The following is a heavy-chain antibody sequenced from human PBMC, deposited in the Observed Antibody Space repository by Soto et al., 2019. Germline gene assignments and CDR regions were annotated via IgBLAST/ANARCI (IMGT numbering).Heavy chain of an antibody. CDR1: GGSISSYY. CDR2: IYYSGST. D-gene: IGHD3-3*01. CDR3: ARDNVYDLGFDP. Sequence: QVQLQESGPGLVKPSETLSLTCTVSGGSISSYYWSWIRQPPGKGLEWIGYIYYSGSTNYNPSLKSRVTISVDTSKNQFSLKLSSVTAADTAVYYCARDNVYDLGFDPWGQGTLVTVSS. V-gene: IGHV4-59*01. J-gene: IGHJ5*02.